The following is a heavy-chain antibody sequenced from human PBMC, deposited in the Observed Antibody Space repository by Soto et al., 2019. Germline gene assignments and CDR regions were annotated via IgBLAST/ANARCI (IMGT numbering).Heavy chain of an antibody. CDR1: GFTFSTHA. J-gene: IGHJ4*02. D-gene: IGHD6-19*01. CDR3: AKSPSSGWPYYFDY. V-gene: IGHV3-23*01. CDR2: FSGSGGTT. Sequence: PGGSLRLSCAASGFTFSTHAMSWVRQAPGKGLVWVSGFSGSGGTTYYADSVKGRFTISRDNSKNTLYLHMNSLRAEDTAVYYCAKSPSSGWPYYFDYWGQGTLVTVSS.